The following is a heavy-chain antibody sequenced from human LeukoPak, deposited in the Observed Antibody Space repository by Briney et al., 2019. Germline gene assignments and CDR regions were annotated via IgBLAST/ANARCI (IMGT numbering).Heavy chain of an antibody. CDR2: IIPIFGTA. CDR1: GGTFSSYA. D-gene: IGHD2-2*01. V-gene: IGHV1-69*01. J-gene: IGHJ3*02. CDR3: ARDRYCSSTSCYYHDAFDI. Sequence: ASVKVSCKASGGTFSSYAISWVRQAPGQGLEWMGGIIPIFGTANYAQKSQGRVTVTADESTSTAYMELSSLRSEDTAVYYCARDRYCSSTSCYYHDAFDIWGQGTMATVSS.